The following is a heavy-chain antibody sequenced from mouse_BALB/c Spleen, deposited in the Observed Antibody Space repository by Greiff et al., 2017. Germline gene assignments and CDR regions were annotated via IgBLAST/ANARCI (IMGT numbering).Heavy chain of an antibody. D-gene: IGHD4-1*01. CDR1: GYTFTSYW. V-gene: IGHV1-7*01. CDR3: ARTGLPWYFDV. Sequence: LQESGAELAKPGASVKMSCKASGYTFTSYWMHWVKQRPGQGLEWIGYINPSTGYTEYNQKFKDKATLTADKSSSTAYMQLSSLTSEDSAVYYCARTGLPWYFDVWGAGTTVTVSS. J-gene: IGHJ1*01. CDR2: INPSTGYT.